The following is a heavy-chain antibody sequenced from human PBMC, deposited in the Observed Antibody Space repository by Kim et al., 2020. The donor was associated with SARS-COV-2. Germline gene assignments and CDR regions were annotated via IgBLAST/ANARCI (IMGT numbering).Heavy chain of an antibody. J-gene: IGHJ6*02. V-gene: IGHV3-9*01. CDR3: ARPVATGYYYYGMDV. Sequence: ADSLKGRFTISRDNAKNSLYLQMNSLRAEDTALYYCARPVATGYYYYGMDVWGQGTTVTVSS. D-gene: IGHD5-12*01.